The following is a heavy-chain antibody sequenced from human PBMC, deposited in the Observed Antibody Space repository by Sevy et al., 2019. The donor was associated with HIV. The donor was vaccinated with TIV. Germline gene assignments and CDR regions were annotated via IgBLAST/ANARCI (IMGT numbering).Heavy chain of an antibody. D-gene: IGHD4-17*01. J-gene: IGHJ4*02. CDR1: GFTFSSYE. V-gene: IGHV3-48*03. CDR3: ARDLPPSATTVAHFDC. Sequence: GGSLRLSCAASGFTFSSYEMSWVRQAPGKGLEWVSYISNSGTTIYYSDSVKGRFTISTDNARNSLYLQMNSLTAEDTAIYYCARDLPPSATTVAHFDCWGQGTLVTVSS. CDR2: ISNSGTTI.